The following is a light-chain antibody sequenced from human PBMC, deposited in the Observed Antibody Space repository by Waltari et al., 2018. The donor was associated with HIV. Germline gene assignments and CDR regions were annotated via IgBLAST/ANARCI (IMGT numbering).Light chain of an antibody. V-gene: IGLV2-23*02. CDR3: CSYARSSTFWV. Sequence: QSALTQPASVSGSPGQSITISCTGTSSDVGSYNLVSWYQHHPGKAPKLMIYEVTKRPSGISDRFSGSKSGNTASLTISGLQAEDEADYYCCSYARSSTFWVFGTGTKVTVL. CDR2: EVT. J-gene: IGLJ1*01. CDR1: SSDVGSYNL.